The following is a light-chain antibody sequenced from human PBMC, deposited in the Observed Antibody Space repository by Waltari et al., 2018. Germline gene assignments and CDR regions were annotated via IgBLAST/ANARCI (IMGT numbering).Light chain of an antibody. CDR2: DAS. CDR1: QDISTA. CDR3: QQFHNYPPT. Sequence: AIHLPQSPSSLSASVGARVTITCRASQDISTALAWYQQKSGEAPKLLIYDASTLGSGVPSRFSGSGTGTDFTLTISRLQPEDFSTYHCQQFHNYPPTFGQGTRLEIK. J-gene: IGKJ5*01. V-gene: IGKV1D-13*01.